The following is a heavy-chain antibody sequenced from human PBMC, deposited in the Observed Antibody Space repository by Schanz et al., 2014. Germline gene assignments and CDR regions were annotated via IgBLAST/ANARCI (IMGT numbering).Heavy chain of an antibody. CDR1: GFTFRGYA. Sequence: EVQLLESGGGLVQPGGSLRLSCAASGFTFRGYAMSWVRQAPGRGLEWVSYVSRSTPDIYYADSVKGRFTMSRDNAKNSVFLQMNSLRAEDTAVYYCAKAADWPVTRFDPWGQGTLVTVSS. D-gene: IGHD3-9*01. CDR2: VSRSTPDI. CDR3: AKAADWPVTRFDP. V-gene: IGHV3-48*01. J-gene: IGHJ5*02.